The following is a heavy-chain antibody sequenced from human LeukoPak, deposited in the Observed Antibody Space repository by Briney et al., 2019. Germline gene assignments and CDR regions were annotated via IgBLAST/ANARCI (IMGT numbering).Heavy chain of an antibody. CDR1: GYTFTSYG. CDR2: ISAYNGNT. Sequence: ASVKVSCKASGYTFTSYGISWVRQAPGQGLEWMGWISAYNGNTNYAQKLQGRVTMTRDTSTSTVYMELSSLRSEDTAVYYCAIDRKHSKDYWGQGTLVTVSS. D-gene: IGHD1-14*01. V-gene: IGHV1-18*01. J-gene: IGHJ4*02. CDR3: AIDRKHSKDY.